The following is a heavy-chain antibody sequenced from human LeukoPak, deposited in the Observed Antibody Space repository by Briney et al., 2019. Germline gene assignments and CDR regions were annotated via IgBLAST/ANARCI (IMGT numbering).Heavy chain of an antibody. V-gene: IGHV3-23*01. CDR2: ISGSGGST. CDR3: AKDQWELLDAFDI. D-gene: IGHD1-26*01. Sequence: GGSLRLSCAASGFTFSSYAKSWVRQAPGKGLEWVSAISGSGGSTYYADSVKGRFTISRDNSKNTLYLQMNSLRAEDTAVYYCAKDQWELLDAFDIWGQGTMVTVSS. J-gene: IGHJ3*02. CDR1: GFTFSSYA.